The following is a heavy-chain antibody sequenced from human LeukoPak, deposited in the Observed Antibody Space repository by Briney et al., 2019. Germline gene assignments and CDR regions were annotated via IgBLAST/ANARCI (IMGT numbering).Heavy chain of an antibody. CDR2: IYHSGST. Sequence: PSETLSLTCTVSGGSISSGGYYWSWIRQPPGKGLEWIGYIYHSGSTYYNPSLKSRVTISVDRSKNQFSLKLSSVTAADTAVYYCARGPTRAAAGDWGQGTLVTVSS. V-gene: IGHV4-30-2*01. D-gene: IGHD6-13*01. CDR1: GGSISSGGYY. J-gene: IGHJ4*02. CDR3: ARGPTRAAAGD.